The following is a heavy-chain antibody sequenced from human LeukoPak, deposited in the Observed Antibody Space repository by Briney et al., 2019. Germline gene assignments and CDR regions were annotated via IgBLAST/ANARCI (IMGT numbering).Heavy chain of an antibody. CDR2: INSDGSST. Sequence: GGSLRLSCTASRFTFSRYWMHWVRQAPGKGLVWVSRINSDGSSTNYADSVKGGFTISRDNAKNTLYLQMNSLRAEDTAVYYCARVGYYYGYDYWGQGTLVTVSS. CDR3: ARVGYYYGYDY. J-gene: IGHJ4*02. CDR1: RFTFSRYW. D-gene: IGHD3-16*01. V-gene: IGHV3-74*01.